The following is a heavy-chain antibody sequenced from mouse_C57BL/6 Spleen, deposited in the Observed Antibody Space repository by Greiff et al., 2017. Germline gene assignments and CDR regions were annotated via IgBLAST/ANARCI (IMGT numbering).Heavy chain of an antibody. J-gene: IGHJ3*01. V-gene: IGHV1-69*01. CDR1: GYTFTSYW. Sequence: QVQLQQSGAELVMPGASVKLSCKASGYTFTSYWMHWVKQRPGQGLEWIGEIDPSDSYTNYNQKFKGKSTLTVDKSSSTAYMQLSSLTSEDSAVYYCARKHYCGRSPFAYWGQGTLVTVSA. CDR3: ARKHYCGRSPFAY. CDR2: IDPSDSYT. D-gene: IGHD1-1*01.